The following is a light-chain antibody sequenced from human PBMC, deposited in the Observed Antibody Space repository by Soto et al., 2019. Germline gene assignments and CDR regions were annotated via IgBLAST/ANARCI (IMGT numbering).Light chain of an antibody. CDR1: QSIGSY. CDR3: QQSYTNPIT. V-gene: IGKV1-39*01. Sequence: RMTPSPSPLSASTGDRVTITCRASQSIGSYLSWYQQKPGKAPKLLIYTASTLQSGVPSRFSGSESGTDFTLTISSLQPEDFATYYCQQSYTNPITFGQGTRVEIK. J-gene: IGKJ5*01. CDR2: TAS.